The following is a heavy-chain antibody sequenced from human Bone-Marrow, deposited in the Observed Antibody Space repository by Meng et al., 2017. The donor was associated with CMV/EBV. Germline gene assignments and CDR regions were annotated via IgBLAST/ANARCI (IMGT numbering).Heavy chain of an antibody. J-gene: IGHJ4*02. CDR3: ARGEYYYESYFNY. D-gene: IGHD3-22*01. V-gene: IGHV1-69*01. Sequence: QVQLEQSGAEGKKPGSSVKVPCKVSGGILRKYAISWVRQAPGQGLEYMGGISAIFGTANYAQKFQGRVTITADESTNTVYMEVSSLRSEDTAVYYCARGEYYYESYFNYWGQGTLVTVSS. CDR1: GGILRKYA. CDR2: ISAIFGTA.